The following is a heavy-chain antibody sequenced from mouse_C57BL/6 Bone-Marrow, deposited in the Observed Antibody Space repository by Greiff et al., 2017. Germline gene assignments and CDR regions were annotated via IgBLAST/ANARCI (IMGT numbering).Heavy chain of an antibody. D-gene: IGHD2-4*01. V-gene: IGHV5-9-1*02. CDR2: ISSGGDYN. CDR3: TSDDSYYAMDY. Sequence: EVKLVESGEGLVKPGGSLKLSCAASGFTFTSYAMSWVRQTPEKRLEWVAYISSGGDYNYYADTVKGRVTISIDNARNTLYLQMSSLKSEDNAMYYCTSDDSYYAMDYWGQGTSVTVSS. CDR1: GFTFTSYA. J-gene: IGHJ4*01.